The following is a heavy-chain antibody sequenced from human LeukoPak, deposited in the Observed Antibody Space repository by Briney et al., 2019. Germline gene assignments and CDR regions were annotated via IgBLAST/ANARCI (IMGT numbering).Heavy chain of an antibody. CDR1: GGPISSGGYY. CDR3: ASQKVAHDAFDI. J-gene: IGHJ3*02. V-gene: IGHV4-31*03. CDR2: IYYSGST. Sequence: SETLSLTCTVSGGPISSGGYYWSWIRQHPGKGLEWIGYIYYSGSTYYNPSLKSRVTISVDTSKNQFSLKLSSVTAADTAVYYCASQKVAHDAFDIWGQGTMVTVSS.